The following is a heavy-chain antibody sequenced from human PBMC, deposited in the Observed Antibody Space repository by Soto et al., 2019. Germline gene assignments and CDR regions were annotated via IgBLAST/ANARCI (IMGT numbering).Heavy chain of an antibody. Sequence: QLQLQESGSGLVKPSQTLSLTCAVSGGSISSGGYSWSWIRQPPGKGLEWIGYIYHSGSTYYNPSLKSRVSISVDRSKNQFSLKLSSVTAADTAVYYCARSRWGAGDAFDIWGQGTMVTVSS. CDR1: GGSISSGGYS. V-gene: IGHV4-30-2*01. CDR3: ARSRWGAGDAFDI. CDR2: IYHSGST. D-gene: IGHD1-26*01. J-gene: IGHJ3*02.